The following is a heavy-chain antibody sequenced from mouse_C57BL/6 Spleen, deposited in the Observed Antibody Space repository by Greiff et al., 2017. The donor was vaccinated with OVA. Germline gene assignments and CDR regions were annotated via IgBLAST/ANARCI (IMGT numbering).Heavy chain of an antibody. CDR2: IHPNSGST. CDR3: ARVRFSYAMDY. CDR1: GYTFTSYW. J-gene: IGHJ4*01. V-gene: IGHV1-64*01. Sequence: QVQLQQPGAELVKPGASVKLSCKASGYTFTSYWMHWVKQRPGQGLEWIGMIHPNSGSTNYNEKFKSKATLTVDKSSSTAYMQLSSLTSEDSAVYYCARVRFSYAMDYWGQGTSVTVSS.